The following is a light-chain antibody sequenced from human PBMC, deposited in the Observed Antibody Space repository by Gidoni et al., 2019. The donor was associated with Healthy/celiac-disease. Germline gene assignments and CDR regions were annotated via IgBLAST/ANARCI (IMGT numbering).Light chain of an antibody. CDR2: AAS. CDR1: QSISSY. V-gene: IGKV1-39*01. Sequence: DIQMTQSPSSLSASVGDRVTITCRESQSISSYLNWYQQKPGKAPKLLIYAASSLQSGVPSRLSGSGYGTDFTLTISSMQPEDFATYYCKQSYSTPRTFGQGTKVEIK. J-gene: IGKJ1*01. CDR3: KQSYSTPRT.